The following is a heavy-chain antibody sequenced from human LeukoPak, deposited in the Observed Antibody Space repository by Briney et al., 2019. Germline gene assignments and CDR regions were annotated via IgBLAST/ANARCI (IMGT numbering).Heavy chain of an antibody. Sequence: ASVKVSCKASGYTFVDYYLHWVRQAPGQGLEWMAWIDPYTGNTHYAQKFQGRITVTRDTSVSTTYMELSWLTSDDTARYYCAREYSASEHWGQGTLVTVYS. CDR2: IDPYTGNT. D-gene: IGHD5-12*01. V-gene: IGHV1-2*02. CDR3: AREYSASEH. CDR1: GYTFVDYY. J-gene: IGHJ4*02.